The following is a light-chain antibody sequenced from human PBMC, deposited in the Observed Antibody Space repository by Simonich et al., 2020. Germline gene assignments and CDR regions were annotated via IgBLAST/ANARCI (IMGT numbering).Light chain of an antibody. CDR3: QQYNSYSRT. Sequence: DIVMPQSPDSLAVSLGERATITCKSNQSVLYSSNNTNYVAWYQHKPGQPPKLLIYWASTREAWVPDRFRGSGSGTEFTHTISSLQPDDFATYYCQQYNSYSRTFGQGTKVEIK. V-gene: IGKV4-1*01. J-gene: IGKJ1*01. CDR1: QSVLYSSNNTNY. CDR2: WAS.